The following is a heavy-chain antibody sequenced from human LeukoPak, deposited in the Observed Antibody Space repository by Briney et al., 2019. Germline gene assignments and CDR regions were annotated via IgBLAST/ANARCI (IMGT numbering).Heavy chain of an antibody. CDR3: AIELTGYGASDY. CDR1: GGSISSGDYY. J-gene: IGHJ4*02. CDR2: IYYSGST. D-gene: IGHD3-9*01. Sequence: SETLSLTCSVSGGSISSGDYYWSWIRQHPGKGLEWIGYIYYSGSTYYNPSLKSRVTISVDTSKNQFSLKLSSVTAADTAVYYCAIELTGYGASDYWGQGTLVTVSS. V-gene: IGHV4-31*03.